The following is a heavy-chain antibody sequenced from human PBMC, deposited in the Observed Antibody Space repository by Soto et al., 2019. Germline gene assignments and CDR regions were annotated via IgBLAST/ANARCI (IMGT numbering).Heavy chain of an antibody. CDR3: AREPEPLYYYYGMDV. J-gene: IGHJ6*02. CDR2: IIPTFGTA. CDR1: GGTFSSYA. Sequence: ASVKVSCKASGGTFSSYAISWVRQAPGQGLEWMGGIIPTFGTANYAQKFQGRVTITADESTSTAYMELSSLRSEDTAVYYCAREPEPLYYYYGMDVWGQGTTVTVSS. V-gene: IGHV1-69*13.